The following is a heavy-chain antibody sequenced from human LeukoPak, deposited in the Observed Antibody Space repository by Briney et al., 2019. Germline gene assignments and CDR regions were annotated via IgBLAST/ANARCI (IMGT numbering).Heavy chain of an antibody. Sequence: GRSLRLSCAASGFIFSSYGMHWVRQAPGKGLEWVAVISYDGGNISYTDSVKGRFTISRDNSKNTLYLQMNSLRAEDTAVYYCARGDPYYYYYYMDVWGKGTTVTVSS. V-gene: IGHV3-30*03. D-gene: IGHD2-21*01. CDR3: ARGDPYYYYYYMDV. CDR1: GFIFSSYG. CDR2: ISYDGGNI. J-gene: IGHJ6*03.